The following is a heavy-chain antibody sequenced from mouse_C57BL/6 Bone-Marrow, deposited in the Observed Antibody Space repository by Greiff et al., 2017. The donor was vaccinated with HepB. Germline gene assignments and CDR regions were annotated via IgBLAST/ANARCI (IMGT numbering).Heavy chain of an antibody. CDR3: ARLSNYYGSSYGY. CDR2: IDPNSGGT. V-gene: IGHV1-72*01. J-gene: IGHJ2*01. D-gene: IGHD1-1*01. CDR1: GYTFTSYW. Sequence: VQLQQSGAELVKPGASVKLSCKASGYTFTSYWMHWVKQRPGRDLEWIGRIDPNSGGTKYNEKFKSKATLTVDKPSSTAYMQLSSLTSEDSAVYYCARLSNYYGSSYGYWGQGTTLTVSS.